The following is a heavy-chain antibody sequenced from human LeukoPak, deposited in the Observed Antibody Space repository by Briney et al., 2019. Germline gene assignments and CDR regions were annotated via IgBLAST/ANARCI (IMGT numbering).Heavy chain of an antibody. CDR1: GFTFSSYG. Sequence: GGSLRLSCAASGFTFSSYGIHWVRQAPGKGLEWVAFIRYDGSNKYYADSVKGRFTISRDNSKNTLYLQMNSLRAEDTAVYYCAKAPRKPQYDWFDYWGQGTLVTVSS. V-gene: IGHV3-30*02. J-gene: IGHJ4*02. CDR2: IRYDGSNK. D-gene: IGHD3-16*01. CDR3: AKAPRKPQYDWFDY.